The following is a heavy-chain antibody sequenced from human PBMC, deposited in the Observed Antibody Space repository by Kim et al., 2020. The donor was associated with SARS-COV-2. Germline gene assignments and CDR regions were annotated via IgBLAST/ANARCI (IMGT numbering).Heavy chain of an antibody. D-gene: IGHD3-22*01. CDR2: IRSKAHGGTT. V-gene: IGHV3-49*03. CDR3: TRDGTYYYDSSGLHAFDI. Sequence: GGSLRLSCTASGFTFGDYAMSWFRQAPGKGLKWVGFIRSKAHGGTTEYAASVKGRFTISRDDSKSIAYLQMNSLKTEDTAVYYCTRDGTYYYDSSGLHAFDIWGQGTMVTVAS. J-gene: IGHJ3*02. CDR1: GFTFGDYA.